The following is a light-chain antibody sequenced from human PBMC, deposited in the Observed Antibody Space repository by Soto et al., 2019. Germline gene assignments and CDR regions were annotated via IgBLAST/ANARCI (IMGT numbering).Light chain of an antibody. CDR3: QSYDTSVSGARV. CDR2: RNH. Sequence: QSVLTQPPSVSGAPGQRVTISCTGIRSNIGAGYDVHWYQQIPGTAPKLLIYRNHDRPSGVPDRFSGSKSGTSASLAITGLQAEDEADYYCQSYDTSVSGARVFGGGTQLTVL. J-gene: IGLJ3*02. CDR1: RSNIGAGYD. V-gene: IGLV1-40*01.